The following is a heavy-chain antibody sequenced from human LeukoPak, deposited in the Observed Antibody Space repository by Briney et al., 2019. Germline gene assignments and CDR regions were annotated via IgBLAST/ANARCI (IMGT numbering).Heavy chain of an antibody. CDR1: GGSISSYY. V-gene: IGHV3-21*01. D-gene: IGHD3/OR15-3a*01. CDR3: ARFETRGTGDFDN. J-gene: IGHJ4*02. CDR2: ISGNSIYI. Sequence: ETLSLTCIVSGGSISSYYWSWVRQAPGKGLEWVSSISGNSIYILYADSVKGRFTISRVDAKNSLYLQMNSLRAEDTALYYCARFETRGTGDFDNWGQGTLVTVSS.